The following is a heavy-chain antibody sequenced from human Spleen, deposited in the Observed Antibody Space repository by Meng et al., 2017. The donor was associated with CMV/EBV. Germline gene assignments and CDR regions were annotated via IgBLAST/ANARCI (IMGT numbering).Heavy chain of an antibody. V-gene: IGHV3-30*03. Sequence: GGSLRLSCAASGFTFTNYWMAWVRQAPGKGLEWVAVISYDGSNKYYADSVKGRFTISRDNSKNTLYLQMNSLRAEDTAVYYCARDPNALPAAHFDNWGQGTLVTVSS. J-gene: IGHJ4*02. CDR1: GFTFTNYW. CDR2: ISYDGSNK. CDR3: ARDPNALPAAHFDN. D-gene: IGHD2-2*01.